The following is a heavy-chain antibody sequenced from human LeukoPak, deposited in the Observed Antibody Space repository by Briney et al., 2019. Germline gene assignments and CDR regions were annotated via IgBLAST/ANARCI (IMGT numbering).Heavy chain of an antibody. CDR2: TNHSGST. Sequence: SETLSLTCAVYGGSFSGYYWSWIRQPPGKGLEWIGETNHSGSTNYNPSLKSRVTISVDTSKNQFSLKLSSVTAADTAVYYCAFGVTPRGVNYWGQGTLVTVSS. CDR1: GGSFSGYY. V-gene: IGHV4-34*01. CDR3: AFGVTPRGVNY. D-gene: IGHD2-8*01. J-gene: IGHJ4*02.